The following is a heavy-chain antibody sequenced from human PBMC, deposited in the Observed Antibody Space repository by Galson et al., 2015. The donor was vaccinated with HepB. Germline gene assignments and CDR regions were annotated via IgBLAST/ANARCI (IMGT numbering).Heavy chain of an antibody. CDR2: ISGSGSNT. D-gene: IGHD2-15*01. Sequence: SLRLSCAASGFTFSSYAMSWVRQAPGKGLEWVSTISGSGSNTYYADSVRGRFTISRDNAQNALYLQMNSLRAEDTAVYYCAREPLFCSGGCSTLVDYWGQGTLATVSS. CDR3: AREPLFCSGGCSTLVDY. CDR1: GFTFSSYA. J-gene: IGHJ4*02. V-gene: IGHV3-23*01.